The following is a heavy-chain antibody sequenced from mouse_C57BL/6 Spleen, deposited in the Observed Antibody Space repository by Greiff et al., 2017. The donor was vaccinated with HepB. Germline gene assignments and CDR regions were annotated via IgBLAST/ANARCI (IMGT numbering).Heavy chain of an antibody. D-gene: IGHD2-4*01. CDR2: IHPNSGST. V-gene: IGHV1-64*01. J-gene: IGHJ3*01. CDR3: ARSGDYLAWFAY. CDR1: GYTFTSYW. Sequence: VQLQQPGAELVKPGASVKLSCKASGYTFTSYWMHWVKQRPGQGLEWIGMIHPNSGSTNYNEKFKSKATLTVDKSSSTAYMQLSSLTSEDSAVYYCARSGDYLAWFAYWGQGTLVTVSA.